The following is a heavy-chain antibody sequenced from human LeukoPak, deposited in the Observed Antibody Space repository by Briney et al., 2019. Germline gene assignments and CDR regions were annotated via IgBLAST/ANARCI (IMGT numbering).Heavy chain of an antibody. CDR1: GGSINTTY. Sequence: SSETLSLTCSVSGGSINTTYWSWIRQPPGKGLEWIGNVHYSGNTNYNSSLKSRVTISVDRSKNQFSLKLSSVTAADTAVYYCARDPGGYCSGGSCYHDLGAFDIWGQGTMVTVSS. CDR3: ARDPGGYCSGGSCYHDLGAFDI. CDR2: VHYSGNT. D-gene: IGHD2-15*01. V-gene: IGHV4-59*12. J-gene: IGHJ3*02.